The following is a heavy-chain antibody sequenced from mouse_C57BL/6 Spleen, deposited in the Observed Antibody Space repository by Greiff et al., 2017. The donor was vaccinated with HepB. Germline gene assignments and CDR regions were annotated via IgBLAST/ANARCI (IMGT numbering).Heavy chain of an antibody. Sequence: QVQLQQPGAELVKPGASVKLPCKASGYTFTSYWMQWVKQRPGQGLEWIGEIDPSDSYTNYNQKFKGKATLTLDTSSSTAYMQLSSLTSEDSAVYYCARRGYGNYDYFDYWGQGTTLTVSS. CDR2: IDPSDSYT. V-gene: IGHV1-50*01. J-gene: IGHJ2*01. D-gene: IGHD2-10*02. CDR1: GYTFTSYW. CDR3: ARRGYGNYDYFDY.